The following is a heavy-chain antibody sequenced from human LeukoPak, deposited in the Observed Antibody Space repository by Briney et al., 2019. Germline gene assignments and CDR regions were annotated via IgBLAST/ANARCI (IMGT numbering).Heavy chain of an antibody. D-gene: IGHD3-3*01. CDR1: GYTFTGYY. CDR3: AREISERYEFCSGLRYFDY. V-gene: IGHV1-2*02. CDR2: INPNSGGT. J-gene: IGHJ4*02. Sequence: GASVKVSCKASGYTFTGYYMHWVRQAPGQGLEWMGWINPNSGGTNYAQKFQGRVTMTRDTSISTAYMELSRLRSDDTAVYYCAREISERYEFCSGLRYFDYWGQGTLVTVSS.